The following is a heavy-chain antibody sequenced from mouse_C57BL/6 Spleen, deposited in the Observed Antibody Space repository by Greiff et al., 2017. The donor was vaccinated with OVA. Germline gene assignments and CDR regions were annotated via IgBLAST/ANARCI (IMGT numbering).Heavy chain of an antibody. V-gene: IGHV1-54*01. J-gene: IGHJ2*01. CDR1: GYAFTNYL. D-gene: IGHD1-1*01. CDR2: INPGSGGT. CDR3: ARRGYYYGSSYGY. Sequence: VQLQESGAELVRPGTSVKVSCKASGYAFTNYLIEWVKQRPGQGLEWIGVINPGSGGTNYNEKFKGKATLTADKSSSTAYMQLSSLTSEDSAVYFCARRGYYYGSSYGYWGQGTTLTVSS.